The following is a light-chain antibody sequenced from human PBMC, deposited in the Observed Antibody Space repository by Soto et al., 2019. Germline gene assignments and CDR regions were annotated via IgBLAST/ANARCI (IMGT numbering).Light chain of an antibody. CDR1: QIISTY. J-gene: IGKJ1*01. V-gene: IGKV1-39*01. CDR2: RAS. CDR3: QQSYTSPPWT. Sequence: IQMTQSPSTLSTSVGDRFTITCRASQIISTYLNWYQQKPGTAPRLLISRASSVKSGVPPRFSGSGSGRDFTLTISSLRPEDIATYFCQQSYTSPPWTFGQGTKVDIK.